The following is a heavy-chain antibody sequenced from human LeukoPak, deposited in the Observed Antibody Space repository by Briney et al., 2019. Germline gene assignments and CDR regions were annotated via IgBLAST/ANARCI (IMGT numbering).Heavy chain of an antibody. CDR2: INHSGST. Sequence: SETLSLNCAVYGGSFSGYYWSWIRQPPGKGLEWIGEINHSGSTNYNPSLKSRVTISVDTSKNQFSLKLSSVTAADTAVYYCARRITMVRGSRAFDIWGQGTMVTVSS. V-gene: IGHV4-34*01. CDR1: GGSFSGYY. D-gene: IGHD3-10*01. J-gene: IGHJ3*02. CDR3: ARRITMVRGSRAFDI.